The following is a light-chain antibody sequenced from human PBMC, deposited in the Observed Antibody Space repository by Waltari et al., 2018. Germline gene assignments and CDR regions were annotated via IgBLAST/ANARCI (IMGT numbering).Light chain of an antibody. Sequence: DIQMTQSPSSLSASVGDRVTITCRASQSISSYLNWYQQKPVKAPKLLIYAASSLQSGVPSRFSGSGSGTDFTLTISSLQPEDCATYYCQQSYSTPLTFGGGTKVEIK. CDR2: AAS. V-gene: IGKV1-39*01. CDR1: QSISSY. J-gene: IGKJ4*01. CDR3: QQSYSTPLT.